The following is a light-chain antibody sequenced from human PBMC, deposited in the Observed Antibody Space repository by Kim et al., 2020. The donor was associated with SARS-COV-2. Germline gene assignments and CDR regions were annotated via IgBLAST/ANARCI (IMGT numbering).Light chain of an antibody. CDR1: HRYVCCYNY. Sequence: PSINLSLTGTHRYVCCYNYCPLYPQPPGKVPKLIIFYFSNPPSGVSDRFSGSKSGNTASLTISGLQAEDEADYYCGSYTNSDTLVFGTGTKVTVL. CDR2: YFS. J-gene: IGLJ1*01. V-gene: IGLV2-14*03. CDR3: GSYTNSDTLV.